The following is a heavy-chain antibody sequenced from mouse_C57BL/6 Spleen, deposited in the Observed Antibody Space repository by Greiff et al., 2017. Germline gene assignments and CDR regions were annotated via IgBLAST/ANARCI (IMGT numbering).Heavy chain of an antibody. CDR3: ARSEDYDVGAY. V-gene: IGHV1-82*01. D-gene: IGHD2-4*01. CDR1: GYAFSSSW. Sequence: QVQLQQSGPELVKPGASVKISCKASGYAFSSSWMNWVKQRPGKGLEWIGRIYPGDGDTNYNGKFKGKATLTADKSSSTAYMQLSSLTSEDSAVYFCARSEDYDVGAYWGQGTLVTVSA. J-gene: IGHJ3*01. CDR2: IYPGDGDT.